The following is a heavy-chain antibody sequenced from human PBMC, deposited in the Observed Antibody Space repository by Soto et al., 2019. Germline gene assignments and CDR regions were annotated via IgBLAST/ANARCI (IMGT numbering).Heavy chain of an antibody. Sequence: EVQLVETGGGLIQPGGSLRLSCAASGFTVSSNYMSWVRQAPGKGLEWVSVIYSGGSTYYADSVKGRFTISRDNSKNTRYPQMNSLRADDTALYYCASDLGIAAAGGDYWGQGTLVTVSS. CDR2: IYSGGST. D-gene: IGHD6-13*01. J-gene: IGHJ4*02. CDR1: GFTVSSNY. CDR3: ASDLGIAAAGGDY. V-gene: IGHV3-53*02.